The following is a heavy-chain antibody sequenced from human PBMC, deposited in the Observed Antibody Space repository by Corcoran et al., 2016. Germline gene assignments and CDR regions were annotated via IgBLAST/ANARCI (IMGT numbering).Heavy chain of an antibody. CDR1: GFSLSTSGVR. CDR2: IDWDDDK. D-gene: IGHD4-17*01. CDR3: ARGYGDCVGCFDP. V-gene: IGHV2-70*04. J-gene: IGHJ5*02. Sequence: QVTLKESGPALVKPTQTLTLTGTFSGFSLSTSGVRVSWIRQPPGKALEWLARIDWDDDKFYSTSLKTRRTISKDTPKNQVVLTMTNMDPVETATYYCARGYGDCVGCFDPWGQGTLVTVSS.